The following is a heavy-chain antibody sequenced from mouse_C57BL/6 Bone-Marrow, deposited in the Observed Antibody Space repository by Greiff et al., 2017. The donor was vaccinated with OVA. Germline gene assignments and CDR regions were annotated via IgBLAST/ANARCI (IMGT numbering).Heavy chain of an antibody. CDR3: TTPYYGYSPWFAY. J-gene: IGHJ3*01. V-gene: IGHV14-4*01. CDR2: IDPENGDT. CDR1: GFNIKDDY. D-gene: IGHD2-9*01. Sequence: VQLKQSGAELVRPGASVKLSCTASGFNIKDDYMHWVKQRPEQGLEWIGWIDPENGDTEYASKFQGKATITADTSSNTAYLQLSSLTSEDTAVYYCTTPYYGYSPWFAYWGQGTLVTVSA.